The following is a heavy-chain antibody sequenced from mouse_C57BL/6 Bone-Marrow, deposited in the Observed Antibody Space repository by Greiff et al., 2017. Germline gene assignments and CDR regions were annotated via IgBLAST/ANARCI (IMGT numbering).Heavy chain of an antibody. CDR2: IWWDDVK. CDR1: GFSLSTFGMG. CDR3: ARSYYGSSYVDWYFDV. J-gene: IGHJ1*03. Sequence: QVTLKESGPGILQPSQTLSLTCSFSGFSLSTFGMGVGWIRQPSGKGLEWLAHIWWDDVKYYNPALKSRRTISKDTYNNQVFLKIAHLDTADTATYYWARSYYGSSYVDWYFDVWGTGTTVTVSS. D-gene: IGHD1-1*01. V-gene: IGHV8-8*01.